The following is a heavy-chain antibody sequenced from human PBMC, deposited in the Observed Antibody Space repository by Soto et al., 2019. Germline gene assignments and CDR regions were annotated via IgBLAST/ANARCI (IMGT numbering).Heavy chain of an antibody. J-gene: IGHJ4*02. V-gene: IGHV1-69*13. CDR2: IIPMFGTA. CDR3: ARVGPAHYYDSSGYYSPLDY. Sequence: SVQVSCKASGDTFSSYASNWVRQAPGQGLEWMGGIIPMFGTANYAQKFKGRVTITAGESTSTVYMELSSLRSEDTAVYYCARVGPAHYYDSSGYYSPLDYWGQGTLVTVSS. CDR1: GDTFSSYA. D-gene: IGHD3-22*01.